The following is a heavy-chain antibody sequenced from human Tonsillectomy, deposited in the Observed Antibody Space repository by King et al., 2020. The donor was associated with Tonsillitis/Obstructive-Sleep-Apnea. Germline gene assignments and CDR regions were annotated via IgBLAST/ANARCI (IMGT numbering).Heavy chain of an antibody. V-gene: IGHV3-23*04. CDR3: AKGGEDTTMVTEYFDY. CDR2: ISGSGGST. CDR1: GFTFSSYA. Sequence: VQLVESGGGLEQPGGSLRLPCAASGFTFSSYAMSWVRQAPGKGLEWVSVISGSGGSTYYADSVKGRFTISRDNSKNTLYLQMNSLRAEDTAVYYCAKGGEDTTMVTEYFDYWGQGTLVTVSS. J-gene: IGHJ4*02. D-gene: IGHD5-18*01.